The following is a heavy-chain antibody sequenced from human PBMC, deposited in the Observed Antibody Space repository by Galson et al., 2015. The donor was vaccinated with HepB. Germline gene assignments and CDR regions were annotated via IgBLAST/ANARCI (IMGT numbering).Heavy chain of an antibody. CDR2: ISSSSSTI. Sequence: SLRLSCAASGFTFSSYSMNWVRQAPGKGLEWVSYISSSSSTIYYADSVKGRFTRDNAKNSLYLQMNSLRDEDTAVYYCARDYDSGYDLGYYYYYGMDVWGQGTTVTVSS. CDR3: ARDYDSGYDLGYYYYYGMDV. D-gene: IGHD5-12*01. CDR1: GFTFSSYS. J-gene: IGHJ6*02. V-gene: IGHV3-48*02.